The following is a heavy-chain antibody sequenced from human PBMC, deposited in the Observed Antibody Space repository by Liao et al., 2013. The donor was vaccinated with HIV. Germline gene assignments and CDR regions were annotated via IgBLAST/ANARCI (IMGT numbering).Heavy chain of an antibody. D-gene: IGHD6-25*01. CDR1: GGSFSGYY. CDR2: INQGGST. Sequence: QVRLQQWGAGLLKPSETLSLTCTVYGGSFSGYYWSWIRQPPGKGLEWIGEINQGGSTNYNPSLKSRVIISIDTSRNQFSLRLNSVTAADTAMYYCAREAPAVVDYWGQGTLVTVSS. CDR3: AREAPAVVDY. V-gene: IGHV4-34*01. J-gene: IGHJ4*02.